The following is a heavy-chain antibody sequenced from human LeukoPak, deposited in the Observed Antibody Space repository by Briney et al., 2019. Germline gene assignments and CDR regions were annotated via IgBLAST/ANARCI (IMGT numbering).Heavy chain of an antibody. V-gene: IGHV1-8*01. CDR3: ARARVTIFGVVINLYYYYGMDV. Sequence: VSVKVSCKASGYTFTSYDINWVRQATGQGLEWMGWMNPNSGNTGYAQKFQGRVTMTRNTSISTAYMELSSLRSEDTAVYYCARARVTIFGVVINLYYYYGMDVWGQGTTVTVSS. D-gene: IGHD3-3*01. CDR2: MNPNSGNT. CDR1: GYTFTSYD. J-gene: IGHJ6*02.